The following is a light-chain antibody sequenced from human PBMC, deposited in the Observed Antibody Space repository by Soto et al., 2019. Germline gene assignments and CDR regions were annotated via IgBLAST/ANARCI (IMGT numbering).Light chain of an antibody. CDR3: HQYHNWPPGQ. J-gene: IGKJ1*01. Sequence: EIVMTQSPATLSVSPGERATLSCRTSQSVSDNLAWYQQKPGQAPRLLIYGASTRATAIPARFSGSGSGTEFTLTISSLQSEDFAVYYCHQYHNWPPGQFGQGTKVEIK. CDR1: QSVSDN. V-gene: IGKV3-15*01. CDR2: GAS.